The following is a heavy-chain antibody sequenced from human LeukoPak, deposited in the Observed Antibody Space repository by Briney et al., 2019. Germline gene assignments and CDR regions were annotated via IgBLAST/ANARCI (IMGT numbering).Heavy chain of an antibody. D-gene: IGHD2-2*01. J-gene: IGHJ4*02. CDR1: GFPFSETW. CDR2: IRSDGSDA. Sequence: GGSLRLSCTTSGFPFSETWMHWVRQVPGKALVWVSRIRSDGSDARYAESVKGRFTISRGNAKNTLYLQMNSLRDEDTAVYYCARDWFHAIDQWGQGTLVTVSS. CDR3: ARDWFHAIDQ. V-gene: IGHV3-74*01.